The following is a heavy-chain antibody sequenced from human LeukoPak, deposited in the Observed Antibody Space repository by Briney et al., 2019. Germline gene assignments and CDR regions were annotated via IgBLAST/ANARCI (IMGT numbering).Heavy chain of an antibody. Sequence: ASVKVSCKVSGYTFSEVSMHWVRQSPTEGLEWMGGFNFEDGETIYAEKFQGRVSMIEDKSTDTAYMELTSLRSEDTAVYYCARVVVRDYDFWSGYSNWFDPWGQGTLVTVSS. D-gene: IGHD3-3*01. J-gene: IGHJ5*02. CDR3: ARVVVRDYDFWSGYSNWFDP. CDR1: GYTFSEVS. CDR2: FNFEDGET. V-gene: IGHV1-24*01.